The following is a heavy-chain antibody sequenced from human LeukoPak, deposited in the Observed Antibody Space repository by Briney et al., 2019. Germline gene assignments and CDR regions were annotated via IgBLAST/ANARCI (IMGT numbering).Heavy chain of an antibody. J-gene: IGHJ4*02. CDR3: AKDIRAVAASVAVSW. CDR2: ISWNSGTI. D-gene: IGHD6-19*01. CDR1: GFTFSSYA. Sequence: GGSLRLSCAASGFTFSSYAMHWVRQAPGKGLEWVSGISWNSGTIGYADSVKGRFTISRDNAKNSLYLQMNSLRPEDTALYYCAKDIRAVAASVAVSWWGQGTLVTVSS. V-gene: IGHV3-9*01.